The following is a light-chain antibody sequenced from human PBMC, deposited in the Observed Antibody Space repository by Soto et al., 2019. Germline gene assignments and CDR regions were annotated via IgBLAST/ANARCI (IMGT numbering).Light chain of an antibody. Sequence: DIQMTQSPSSLSASVGASVTITCRTSQPISNYLNWYQQKPGKAPSLLIYTASSLQTGVPSRFSGSGSGTHFTLTISSRQPVDFATYYCQQSYNTPRTFGQGTKVEIK. CDR2: TAS. J-gene: IGKJ1*01. CDR3: QQSYNTPRT. CDR1: QPISNY. V-gene: IGKV1-39*01.